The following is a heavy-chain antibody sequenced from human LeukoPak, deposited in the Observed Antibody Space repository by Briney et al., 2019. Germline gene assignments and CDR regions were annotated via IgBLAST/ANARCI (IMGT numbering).Heavy chain of an antibody. D-gene: IGHD3-10*01. CDR2: IYYSGST. Sequence: SETLSLTCTVSGGSIRSGDYYWSWVRQPPGKGLEWIGYIYYSGSTYYNPSLKSRVTISVDTSKNQFSLKLSSVTAADTAVYYCATYSRVRGVKLYWFDPWGQGTLVTVSS. CDR3: ATYSRVRGVKLYWFDP. J-gene: IGHJ5*02. V-gene: IGHV4-30-4*01. CDR1: GGSIRSGDYY.